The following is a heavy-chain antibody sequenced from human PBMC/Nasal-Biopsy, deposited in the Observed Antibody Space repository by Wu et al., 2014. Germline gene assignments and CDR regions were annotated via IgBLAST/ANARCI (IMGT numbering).Heavy chain of an antibody. V-gene: IGHV3-23*01. Sequence: FTISRDNSKNTLYLQMSSLRAEDTAVYYCAKGKGATSYYYGTDVWGQGTTVTVSS. D-gene: IGHD1-26*01. CDR3: AKGKGATSYYYGTDV. J-gene: IGHJ6*02.